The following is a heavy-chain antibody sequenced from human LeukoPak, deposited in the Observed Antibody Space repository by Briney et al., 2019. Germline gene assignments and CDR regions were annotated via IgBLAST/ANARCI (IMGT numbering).Heavy chain of an antibody. V-gene: IGHV3-30*02. CDR1: GFTFSSYG. CDR2: IRYDGSNK. Sequence: GGSLRLSCAASGFTFSSYGMHWVRQAPGKGLEWVAFIRYDGSNKYYADSVKGRFTISRDNSENTLYLQMNSLRAEDTAVYYCAKDPYYYDSSGYYPFDYWGQGTLVTVSS. D-gene: IGHD3-22*01. J-gene: IGHJ4*02. CDR3: AKDPYYYDSSGYYPFDY.